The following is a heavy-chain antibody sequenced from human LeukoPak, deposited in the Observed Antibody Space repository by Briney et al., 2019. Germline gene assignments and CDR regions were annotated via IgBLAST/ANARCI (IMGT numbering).Heavy chain of an antibody. CDR2: INHSGST. CDR1: GGSFSGYY. Sequence: PSETLSLTCAVYGGSFSGYYWSWIRQPPGKGLEWIGEINHSGSTNYNPSLKSRVTISVDTSKNQFSLKLSSVTAADTAVYYCARRIAAAGYYYYYGMDVWGQGTTVTVSS. D-gene: IGHD6-13*01. J-gene: IGHJ6*02. V-gene: IGHV4-34*01. CDR3: ARRIAAAGYYYYYGMDV.